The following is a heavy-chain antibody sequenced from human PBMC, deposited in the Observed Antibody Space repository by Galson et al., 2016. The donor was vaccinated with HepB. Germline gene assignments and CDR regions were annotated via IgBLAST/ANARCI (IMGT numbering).Heavy chain of an antibody. J-gene: IGHJ6*02. D-gene: IGHD5-12*01. Sequence: SLRLSCAASGFTFSHYAMAWVRQAPGKGLEWVSTIGGGGGNTHYADSVKGRFTVSRDNSRNPLYLQMNSLTVDDTAKYFCARDRVDIVAAPSSIRNYYGMDVWGQGTTVTVSS. V-gene: IGHV3-23*01. CDR3: ARDRVDIVAAPSSIRNYYGMDV. CDR1: GFTFSHYA. CDR2: IGGGGGNT.